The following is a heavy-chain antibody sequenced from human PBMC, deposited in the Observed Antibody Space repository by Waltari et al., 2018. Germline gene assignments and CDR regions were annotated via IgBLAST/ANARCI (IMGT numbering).Heavy chain of an antibody. CDR1: DDSISCYY. J-gene: IGHJ6*03. Sequence: QVQLHESGPGLGRPSETLSLTCTVADDSISCYYWTCITPSAGKGLEWIGRIHSGGNTNYNPSLKSRVTMSVDRSKNQFSLNLSFVTAADTAVYYCARDSSPKKRTSVVGVLYFMDVWGKGTTVTVSS. D-gene: IGHD3-3*01. CDR2: IHSGGNT. CDR3: ARDSSPKKRTSVVGVLYFMDV. V-gene: IGHV4-4*07.